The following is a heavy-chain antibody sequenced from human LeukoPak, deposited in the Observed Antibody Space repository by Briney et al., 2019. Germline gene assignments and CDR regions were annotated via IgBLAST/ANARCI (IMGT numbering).Heavy chain of an antibody. J-gene: IGHJ4*02. CDR3: ARKRLVATMMYYFDY. Sequence: SETLSLTCSVSRGSISSYYWSWIRQPAGKGLEWIGRVYSSGSTDYNPSLKSRVTMSIDTSKNQFSLKLSSVTAADTAVYYCARKRLVATMMYYFDYWGQGTLVTVSS. CDR2: VYSSGST. CDR1: RGSISSYY. V-gene: IGHV4-4*07. D-gene: IGHD5-12*01.